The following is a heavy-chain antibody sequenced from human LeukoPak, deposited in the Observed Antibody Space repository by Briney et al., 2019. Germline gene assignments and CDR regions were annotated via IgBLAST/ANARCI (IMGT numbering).Heavy chain of an antibody. D-gene: IGHD3-9*01. CDR1: GYTFTNDD. CDR3: ARSASGTGYTA. Sequence: ASVKVSCKASGYTFTNDDISWVRQATGQGLEWIGKVNSNSGNTGYAQKFQGRVTMTRSTSVSTVHMELNSLTSEDTAVYFCARSASGTGYTAWGQGTLVTVPS. CDR2: VNSNSGNT. J-gene: IGHJ4*02. V-gene: IGHV1-8*01.